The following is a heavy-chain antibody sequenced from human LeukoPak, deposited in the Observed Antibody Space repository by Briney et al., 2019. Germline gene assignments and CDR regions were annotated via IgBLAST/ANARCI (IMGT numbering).Heavy chain of an antibody. CDR3: ARFIYSYGRLFDY. Sequence: PGGSLRLSCAASGFTFSSYIMNWVRQAPGKGLEWVSAISGGGDGTYYADSVKGRFTISRDNSKNTLYLQMNSLRAEDTALYYCARFIYSYGRLFDYWGQGTLVTVST. J-gene: IGHJ4*02. CDR2: ISGGGDGT. D-gene: IGHD4-17*01. V-gene: IGHV3-23*01. CDR1: GFTFSSYI.